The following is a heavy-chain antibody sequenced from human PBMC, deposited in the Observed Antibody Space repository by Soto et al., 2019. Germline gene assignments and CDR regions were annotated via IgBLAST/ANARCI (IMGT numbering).Heavy chain of an antibody. CDR1: GSTLSDHF. D-gene: IGHD4-4*01. J-gene: IGHJ4*02. CDR3: VTLQFSRWFY. Sequence: GSLRLSCAASGSTLSDHFMEWVRQAPGKGLEWVGRTKHKAASYTTDYAASVNGRFTISRDDSKNSLYLQMNSLKTEDTAMYYCVTLQFSRWFYWGLGTLVTVSS. CDR2: TKHKAASYTT. V-gene: IGHV3-72*01.